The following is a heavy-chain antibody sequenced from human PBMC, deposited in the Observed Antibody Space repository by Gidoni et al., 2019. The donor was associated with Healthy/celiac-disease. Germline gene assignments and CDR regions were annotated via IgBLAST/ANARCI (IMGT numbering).Heavy chain of an antibody. CDR2: ISSSSSYI. D-gene: IGHD3-9*01. J-gene: IGHJ4*02. CDR3: ARDQGLTGDSDY. CDR1: GFTFSSYS. V-gene: IGHV3-21*01. Sequence: EVQLVESGGGLVKPGGSLRLSCAASGFTFSSYSMNWVRQAPGKGLEWVSSISSSSSYIYYADSVKGRFTISRDNAKNSLYLQMNSLRAEDTAVYYCARDQGLTGDSDYWGQGTLVTVSS.